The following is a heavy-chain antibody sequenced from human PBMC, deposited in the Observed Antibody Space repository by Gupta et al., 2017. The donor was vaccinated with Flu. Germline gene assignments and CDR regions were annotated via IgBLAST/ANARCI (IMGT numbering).Heavy chain of an antibody. CDR2: LILMLGIA. V-gene: IGHV1-69*01. CDR3: ARDGDDSGYDGDY. CDR1: GGPFSSYA. D-gene: IGHD3-22*01. J-gene: IGHJ4*02. Sequence: HVQLVQSGAEVKKPGSSVKVSCKASGGPFSSYAISRVRQAPGQGLEWMGGLILMLGIANYAQKFQGRVTITADESTSTAYMVLSSLTSEDTAVYYCARDGDDSGYDGDYWGQGTLVTVSS.